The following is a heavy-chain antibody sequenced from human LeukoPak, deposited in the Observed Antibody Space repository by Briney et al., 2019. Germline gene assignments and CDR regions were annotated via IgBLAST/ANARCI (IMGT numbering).Heavy chain of an antibody. V-gene: IGHV4-34*01. Sequence: PSETLSLTCAVYGGSFSGYYWSWIRQPPGKGLEWIGEINHSGSTNYNPSLKSRVTISVDTSKNQFSLKLSSVTAADTAVYYCAREGSDWNRNYCYYYYMDVWGKGTTVTVSS. CDR1: GGSFSGYY. CDR2: INHSGST. D-gene: IGHD1-1*01. J-gene: IGHJ6*03. CDR3: AREGSDWNRNYCYYYYMDV.